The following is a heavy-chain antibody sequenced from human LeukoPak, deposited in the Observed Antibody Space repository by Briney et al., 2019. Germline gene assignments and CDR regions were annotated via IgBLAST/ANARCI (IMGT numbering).Heavy chain of an antibody. V-gene: IGHV3-33*01. J-gene: IGHJ6*02. CDR2: IWYDGSNK. CDR3: ARTDGRSDYYYAMDV. Sequence: GGSLRLSCAASGFTFTSYGMHWVRQAPGKGLEWVAVIWYDGSNKYYADSVKGRFTISRDNSKNTLYLQMNSLRAEDTAVYCCARTDGRSDYYYAMDVWGQGTTVTVSS. D-gene: IGHD1-14*01. CDR1: GFTFTSYG.